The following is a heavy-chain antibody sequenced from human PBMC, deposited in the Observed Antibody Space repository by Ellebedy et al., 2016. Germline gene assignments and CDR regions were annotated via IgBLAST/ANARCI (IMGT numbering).Heavy chain of an antibody. J-gene: IGHJ4*02. CDR3: ARGRYDILTGLLDY. D-gene: IGHD3-9*01. CDR2: INWNGGST. CDR1: GFTFSSYS. Sequence: GESLKISCAASGFTFSSYSMNWVRQAPGKGLEWVSGINWNGGSTGYADSVKGRFTISRDNAKNSLYLQMNSLRAEDTALYYCARGRYDILTGLLDYWGQGTLVTVSS. V-gene: IGHV3-20*04.